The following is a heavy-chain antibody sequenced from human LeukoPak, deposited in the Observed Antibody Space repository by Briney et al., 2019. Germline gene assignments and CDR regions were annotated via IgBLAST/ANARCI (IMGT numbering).Heavy chain of an antibody. CDR2: IYHSGTT. CDR1: GGSITSYF. J-gene: IGHJ1*01. V-gene: IGHV4-59*01. Sequence: PSETLSLTCSVSGGSITSYFWTWIRQPPGKGLEWIGYIYHSGTTNYNPSLKSRVTTSADTSKNQFSLKLSSVTAADTAVYYCAQKAPYSPGYSQDWGQGTLVTVSS. D-gene: IGHD2-15*01. CDR3: AQKAPYSPGYSQD.